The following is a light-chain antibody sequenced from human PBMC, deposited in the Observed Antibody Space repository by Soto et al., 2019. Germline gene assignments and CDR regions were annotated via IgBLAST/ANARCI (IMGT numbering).Light chain of an antibody. J-gene: IGKJ1*01. Sequence: DIQMTQSPSTLSASVGDSVTITCRASQSITASLAWYQQKPGEAPKLLIYDVSNLESGVPSRFSGSGSGTEFSLTIRSLQPDDFATYYCQQYDHSRTFGQGTKLDIK. CDR3: QQYDHSRT. CDR1: QSITAS. V-gene: IGKV1-5*01. CDR2: DVS.